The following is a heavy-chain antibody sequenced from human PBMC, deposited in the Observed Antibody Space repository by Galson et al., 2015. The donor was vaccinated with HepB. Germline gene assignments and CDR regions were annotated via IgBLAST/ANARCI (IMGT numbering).Heavy chain of an antibody. CDR1: GYTFTGYY. CDR2: INTNTGNP. D-gene: IGHD6-19*01. V-gene: IGHV7-4-1*04. J-gene: IGHJ4*02. Sequence: SVKVSCKASGYTFTGYYMHWVRQAPGQGLEWMGWINTNTGNPTYAQGFTGRFVFSLDTAISMAYLQINSLKTEDTAVYYCARTYIAVAGRCFDYWGQGTLVTVSS. CDR3: ARTYIAVAGRCFDY.